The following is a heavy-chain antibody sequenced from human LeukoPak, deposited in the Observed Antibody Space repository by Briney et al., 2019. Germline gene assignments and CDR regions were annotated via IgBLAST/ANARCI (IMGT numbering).Heavy chain of an antibody. D-gene: IGHD4-17*01. Sequence: GGSLRLSCAASGFTFSSYAMHWVRQAPGKGLEWVAVIWSDGTNKYYGDSVKGRFTISRDNSQNSLFLQMNNLRAEDTAVYYCARDNYGDYTIDYWGQGTLVAVSS. J-gene: IGHJ4*02. CDR1: GFTFSSYA. CDR2: IWSDGTNK. V-gene: IGHV3-33*08. CDR3: ARDNYGDYTIDY.